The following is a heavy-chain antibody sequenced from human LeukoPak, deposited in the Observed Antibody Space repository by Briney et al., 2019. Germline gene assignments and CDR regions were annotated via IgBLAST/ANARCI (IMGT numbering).Heavy chain of an antibody. CDR3: ARDSLRYLRVGHYDY. CDR2: IDYDSSHI. Sequence: GGSLRLSCAASGFTFSNSAMNWVRQVPGKGLEWVSSIDYDSSHIYYAASVRGRFTISRDNARNSVYLQMNGLRVEDTAVYYCARDSLRYLRVGHYDYWGQGTLVAVSS. D-gene: IGHD3-9*01. CDR1: GFTFSNSA. V-gene: IGHV3-21*01. J-gene: IGHJ4*02.